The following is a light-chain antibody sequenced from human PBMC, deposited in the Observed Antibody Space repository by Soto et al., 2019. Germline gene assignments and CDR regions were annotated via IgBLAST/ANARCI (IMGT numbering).Light chain of an antibody. CDR2: DAS. J-gene: IGKJ4*01. CDR3: QQYNSYPLT. CDR1: QSISSY. V-gene: IGKV1-5*01. Sequence: DIQMTQSPSSLSASVGDRFTITCRASQSISSYLNWYQQKPGKAPKLLIYDASSLESGVPSRFSGSGSGTEFTLTISSLQPDDFATYYCQQYNSYPLTFGGGTKVDIK.